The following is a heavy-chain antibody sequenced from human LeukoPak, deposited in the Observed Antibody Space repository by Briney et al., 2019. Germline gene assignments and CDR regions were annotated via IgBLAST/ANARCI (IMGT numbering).Heavy chain of an antibody. J-gene: IGHJ4*02. V-gene: IGHV4-59*01. CDR2: IYYSGST. Sequence: SETLSPTCTVSGGSISSYYWSWIRQPPGKGLEWIGYIYYSGSTNYNPSLKSRVTISVDTSKNQFSLKLSSVTAADTAVYYCATLISSSDVDYWGQGTLVTVSS. D-gene: IGHD2-2*01. CDR1: GGSISSYY. CDR3: ATLISSSDVDY.